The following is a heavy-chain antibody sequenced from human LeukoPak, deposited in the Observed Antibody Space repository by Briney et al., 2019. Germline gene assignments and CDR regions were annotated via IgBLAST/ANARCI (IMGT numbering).Heavy chain of an antibody. CDR2: INSDGSST. V-gene: IGHV3-74*01. D-gene: IGHD6-19*01. Sequence: HPGGSLRLSCAASGFTFSSYWMHWVRQAPGKGLVWVSRINSDGSSTSYADSVKGRFTISRDNAKNSLYLQMNSLRAEDTAVYYCARDDSSGWPPTSGDAFDIWGQGTMVTVSS. J-gene: IGHJ3*02. CDR3: ARDDSSGWPPTSGDAFDI. CDR1: GFTFSSYW.